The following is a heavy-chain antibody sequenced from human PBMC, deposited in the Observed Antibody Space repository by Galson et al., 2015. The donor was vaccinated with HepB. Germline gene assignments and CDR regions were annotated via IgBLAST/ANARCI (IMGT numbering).Heavy chain of an antibody. J-gene: IGHJ6*02. D-gene: IGHD2-2*02. CDR3: ARHPLHCSSTSCYTLSCYGMDV. Sequence: SVKVSCKASGYTFTSYAMHWVRQAPGQRLEWMGWINAGNGNTKYSQKFQGRVTITRDTSASTAYMELSSLRSEDTAVYYCARHPLHCSSTSCYTLSCYGMDVWGQGTTVTVSS. CDR1: GYTFTSYA. V-gene: IGHV1-3*01. CDR2: INAGNGNT.